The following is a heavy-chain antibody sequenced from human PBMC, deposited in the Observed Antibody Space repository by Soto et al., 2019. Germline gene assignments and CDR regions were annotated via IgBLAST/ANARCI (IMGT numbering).Heavy chain of an antibody. D-gene: IGHD3-10*01. Sequence: PGGSLRLSCAASGFNFDTYEMNWVRQAPRKGLEWISFISYSGSTIYYADSVKGRFSISRDNSKNLLLLQISSLRAEDSAIYYCARGAGFFYGVDVWGQGTTVTVSS. V-gene: IGHV3-48*03. CDR2: ISYSGSTI. J-gene: IGHJ6*02. CDR1: GFNFDTYE. CDR3: ARGAGFFYGVDV.